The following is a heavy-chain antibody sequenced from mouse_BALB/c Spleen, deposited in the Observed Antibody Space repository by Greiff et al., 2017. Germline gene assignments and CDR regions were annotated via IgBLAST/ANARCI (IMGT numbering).Heavy chain of an antibody. D-gene: IGHD1-1*01. Sequence: VQLKQSGAELVKPGASVKLSCTASGFNIKDTYMHWVKQRPEQGLEWIGRIDPANGNTKYDPKFQGKATITADTSSNTAYLQLSSLTSEDTAVYYCARGVVADYWGQGTTLTVSS. J-gene: IGHJ2*01. CDR3: ARGVVADY. V-gene: IGHV14-3*02. CDR2: IDPANGNT. CDR1: GFNIKDTY.